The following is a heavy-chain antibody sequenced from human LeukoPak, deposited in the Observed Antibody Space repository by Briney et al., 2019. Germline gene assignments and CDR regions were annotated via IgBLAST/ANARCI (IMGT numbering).Heavy chain of an antibody. CDR2: ISSSSSPI. V-gene: IGHV3-48*01. J-gene: IGHJ4*02. Sequence: GGSLRLSCAASGFTFSSYSMNWVRQAPGKGLEWLSYISSSSSPIYYADSVKGRFTLSRDNAKNSLYLQMNSLRAEDTAVYYCARGGYNYGPNFYWGQGTLVTVSS. CDR1: GFTFSSYS. D-gene: IGHD5-18*01. CDR3: ARGGYNYGPNFY.